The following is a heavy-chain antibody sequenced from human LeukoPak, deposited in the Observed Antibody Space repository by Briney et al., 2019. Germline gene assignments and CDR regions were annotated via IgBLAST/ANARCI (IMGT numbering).Heavy chain of an antibody. V-gene: IGHV1-2*02. J-gene: IGHJ4*02. Sequence: GASVKVSRKASGYTFTGYYMHWVRQAPGQGLGWMGWINPNSGGTNYAQKSQGTVTMTRDTSISTAYMELSRLRSDDTAVYYCARGRVYATKRCYFDYWGQGTLVTVSS. CDR2: INPNSGGT. CDR3: ARGRVYATKRCYFDY. D-gene: IGHD2-8*01. CDR1: GYTFTGYY.